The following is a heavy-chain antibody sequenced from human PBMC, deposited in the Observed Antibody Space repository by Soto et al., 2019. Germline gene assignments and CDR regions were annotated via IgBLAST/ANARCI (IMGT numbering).Heavy chain of an antibody. Sequence: EVQLVESGGGLVQPGGSLRLSCAASGFTFSGYWMSWVRQAPGKGLEWVANINDDGSVKYYVDSVKGRFTISKDNAKNSLFLQMKGLRAEDTAVYYCASAHPINWGQGTLVTVSS. CDR2: INDDGSVK. CDR3: ASAHPIN. CDR1: GFTFSGYW. J-gene: IGHJ4*02. V-gene: IGHV3-7*01.